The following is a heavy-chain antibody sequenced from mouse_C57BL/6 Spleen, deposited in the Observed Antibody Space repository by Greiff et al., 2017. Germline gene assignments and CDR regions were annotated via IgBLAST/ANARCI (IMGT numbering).Heavy chain of an antibody. D-gene: IGHD2-2*01. CDR3: ARHKNYGYDEGYYFDY. J-gene: IGHJ2*01. CDR1: GFTFSSYG. CDR2: ISSGGSYT. Sequence: EVQGVESGGDLVKPGGSLKLSCAASGFTFSSYGMSWVRQTPDKRLEWVATISSGGSYTYYPDSVKGRFTISRDNAKNTLYLQMSSLKSEDTAMYYCARHKNYGYDEGYYFDYWGQGTTLTVSS. V-gene: IGHV5-6*01.